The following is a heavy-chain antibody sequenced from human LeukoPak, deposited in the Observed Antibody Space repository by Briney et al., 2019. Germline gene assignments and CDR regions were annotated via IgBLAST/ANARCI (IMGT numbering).Heavy chain of an antibody. J-gene: IGHJ4*02. D-gene: IGHD1-26*01. CDR2: ISYDGSKK. CDR1: GFTFSSYG. V-gene: IGHV3-30*18. CDR3: AKDQWELRAFFDY. Sequence: HPGRSLRLSCAASGFTFSSYGMHWVRQAPGKGLEWVAVISYDGSKKYYADPVKGRFTISRDNSKNTLYLQMNSLRAEDTAVYYCAKDQWELRAFFDYWGQGTLVTVSS.